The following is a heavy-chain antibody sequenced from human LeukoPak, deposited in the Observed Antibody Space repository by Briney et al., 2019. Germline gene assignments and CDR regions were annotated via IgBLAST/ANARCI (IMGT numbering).Heavy chain of an antibody. CDR3: ARQYCSSTSCYSDFDY. D-gene: IGHD2-2*01. CDR2: ISAYNGNT. CDR1: GYTFTSYG. Sequence: ASVKVSCKAPGYTFTSYGISWVRQAPGQGLEWMGWISAYNGNTNYAQKLQGRVTMTTDTSTSTAYMELRSLRSDDTAVYYCARQYCSSTSCYSDFDYWGQGTLVTVSS. J-gene: IGHJ4*02. V-gene: IGHV1-18*01.